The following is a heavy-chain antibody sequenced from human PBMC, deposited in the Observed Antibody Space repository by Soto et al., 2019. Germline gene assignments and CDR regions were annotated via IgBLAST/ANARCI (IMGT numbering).Heavy chain of an antibody. CDR2: IRTKTNNYAT. CDR1: GFSFSDSA. J-gene: IGHJ4*02. CDR3: AGLGWELLGLDY. V-gene: IGHV3-73*01. D-gene: IGHD1-26*01. Sequence: EVQLVESGRGLVQPGGSLKLSCAASGFSFSDSAMHWVRQASGKGLEWVGRIRTKTNNYATAYAESVKGRFTVSRDDSKNTAYLQMNRLKTEDTAVYYCAGLGWELLGLDYWGQGTLVTVSS.